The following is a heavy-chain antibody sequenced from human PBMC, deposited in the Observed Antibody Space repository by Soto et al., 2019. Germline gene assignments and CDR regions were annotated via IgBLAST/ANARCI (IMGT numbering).Heavy chain of an antibody. CDR3: ARDRGPDMVRGDNWFDP. J-gene: IGHJ5*02. D-gene: IGHD3-10*01. V-gene: IGHV4-59*01. Sequence: SETLSLTCTVSGGSISSYYWSWIRQPPGKGLEWIGYIYYSGSTNYNPSLKSRVTISVDTSKNQFPLKLSSVTAADTAVYYCARDRGPDMVRGDNWFDPWGQGTLVTVSS. CDR1: GGSISSYY. CDR2: IYYSGST.